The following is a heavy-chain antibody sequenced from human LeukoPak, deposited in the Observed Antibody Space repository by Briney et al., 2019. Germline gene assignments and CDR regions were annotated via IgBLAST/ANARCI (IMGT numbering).Heavy chain of an antibody. J-gene: IGHJ4*02. CDR3: AKAVVAADSFEY. CDR2: IDQHGTEK. D-gene: IGHD2-15*01. Sequence: PGGSLRLSCAASGSTFSSHTMNWVRQAPGRGLEWVANIDQHGTEKQYVESVKGRFTISRDNTKNSVYLQMDNLRVEDTAVYYCAKAVVAADSFEYWGQGTQVTVSS. CDR1: GSTFSSHT. V-gene: IGHV3-7*01.